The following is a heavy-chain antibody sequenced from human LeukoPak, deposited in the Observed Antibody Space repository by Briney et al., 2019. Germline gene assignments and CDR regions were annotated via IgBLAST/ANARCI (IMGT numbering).Heavy chain of an antibody. D-gene: IGHD3-22*01. J-gene: IGHJ4*02. CDR1: GGSFSGYY. CDR3: ARTHYYDSSGYQFDY. CDR2: INHSGST. V-gene: IGHV4-34*01. Sequence: SETLSLTCAVYGGSFSGYYWSWIRQPPGKGLEWIGEINHSGSTNYNPSLKSRVTISVDTSKNQFSLKLSSVTAADTAVYYCARTHYYDSSGYQFDYWGQGTLVTVSS.